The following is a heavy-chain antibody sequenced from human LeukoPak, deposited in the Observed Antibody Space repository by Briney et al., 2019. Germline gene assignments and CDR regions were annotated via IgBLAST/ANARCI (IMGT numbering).Heavy chain of an antibody. CDR1: GFTFSNSA. Sequence: GGSLRLSCAASGFTFSNSAMSWVRQAPGKGLEWVATISGSGGNTYYADSVKGRFTISRDNSKNTLYLQMSSLRAEDTAIFYCAKGSYSRPYYYFDSWGQGTLVTVSS. J-gene: IGHJ4*02. D-gene: IGHD1-26*01. CDR2: ISGSGGNT. V-gene: IGHV3-23*01. CDR3: AKGSYSRPYYYFDS.